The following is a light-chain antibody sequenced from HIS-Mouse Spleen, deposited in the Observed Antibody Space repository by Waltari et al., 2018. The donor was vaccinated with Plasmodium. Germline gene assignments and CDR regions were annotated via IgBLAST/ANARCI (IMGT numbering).Light chain of an antibody. CDR1: QSVSSSY. V-gene: IGKV3-20*01. CDR3: QQYGSSPLT. J-gene: IGKJ4*01. CDR2: GAS. Sequence: EIVLTPSPGTLSLSPGERASQSVSSSYLAWYQQKPGQAPRLLIYGASSRATGIPDRFSGSGSGTDFTLTISRLEPEDFAVYYCQQYGSSPLTFGGGTKVEIK.